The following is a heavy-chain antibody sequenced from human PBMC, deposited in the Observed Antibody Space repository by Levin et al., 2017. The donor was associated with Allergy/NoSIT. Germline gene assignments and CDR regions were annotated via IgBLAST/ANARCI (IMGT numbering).Heavy chain of an antibody. V-gene: IGHV1-69*02. CDR1: GGTFSSYT. CDR2: IIPILGIA. J-gene: IGHJ4*02. Sequence: ASVKVSCKASGGTFSSYTISWVRQAPGQGLEWMGRIIPILGIANYAQKFQGRVTITADKSTSTAYMELSSLRSEDTAVYYCARGLWFGERSFDYWGQGTLVTVSS. CDR3: ARGLWFGERSFDY. D-gene: IGHD3-10*01.